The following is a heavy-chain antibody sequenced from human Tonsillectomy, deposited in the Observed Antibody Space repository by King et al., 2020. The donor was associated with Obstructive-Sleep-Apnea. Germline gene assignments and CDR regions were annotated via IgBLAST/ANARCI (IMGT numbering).Heavy chain of an antibody. D-gene: IGHD1-14*01. CDR3: ARERDHYYFDY. CDR1: GGSISSGGYY. V-gene: IGHV4-31*03. CDR2: IYYSGNT. J-gene: IGHJ4*02. Sequence: VQLQESGPGLVKPSQTLSLTCTVSGGSISSGGYYWSWIRQHPGKGLEWIGYIYYSGNTYYNPSLKSRVTISVDTSKNQFALKVSSVTAADTAVYYCARERDHYYFDYWGQGTLVTVSS.